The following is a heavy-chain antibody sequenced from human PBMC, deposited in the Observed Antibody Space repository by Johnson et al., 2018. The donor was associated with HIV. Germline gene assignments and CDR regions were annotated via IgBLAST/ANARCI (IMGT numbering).Heavy chain of an antibody. CDR3: ARGTYYYGSGSSHSDAFDI. V-gene: IGHV3-9*01. D-gene: IGHD3-10*01. J-gene: IGHJ3*02. CDR1: GFTFGDYA. Sequence: VQLVESGGGLVQPGRSLRLSCAASGFTFGDYAMHWVRQAPGKGLEWVSGISWNSGSVDYADSVKGRFTISRDNAKNSLFLQMNSLRAEDTAVYYCARGTYYYGSGSSHSDAFDIWGQGTMVTVSS. CDR2: ISWNSGSV.